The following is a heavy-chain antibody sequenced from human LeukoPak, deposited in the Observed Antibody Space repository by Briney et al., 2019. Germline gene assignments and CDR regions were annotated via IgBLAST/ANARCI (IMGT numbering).Heavy chain of an antibody. CDR1: GGTFNSYT. V-gene: IGHV1-69*02. CDR3: ARGAAAAPDDY. D-gene: IGHD6-13*01. Sequence: GASVKVSCKASGGTFNSYTISWVRQAPGQELEWMGRIIPILGIANYAQKFQGRATITADKSTSTAYMELSSLRSEDTAAYYCARGAAAAPDDYWGQGTLVTVSS. CDR2: IIPILGIA. J-gene: IGHJ4*02.